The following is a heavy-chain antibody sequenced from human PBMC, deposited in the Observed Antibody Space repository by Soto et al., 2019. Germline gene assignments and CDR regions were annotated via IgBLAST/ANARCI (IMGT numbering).Heavy chain of an antibody. J-gene: IGHJ4*02. CDR2: IYYSGST. Sequence: PSDTLSLTCTVSGGSLSSGDYYWSWIRQPPGKGMEWIGYIYYSGSTYYNPSLKSRVTISVDTSKNQFSLKLSSVTAAVTAVYYCARAQGSGFLVSWGQGTLVPVSS. V-gene: IGHV4-30-4*02. D-gene: IGHD3-10*01. CDR3: ARAQGSGFLVS. CDR1: GGSLSSGDYY.